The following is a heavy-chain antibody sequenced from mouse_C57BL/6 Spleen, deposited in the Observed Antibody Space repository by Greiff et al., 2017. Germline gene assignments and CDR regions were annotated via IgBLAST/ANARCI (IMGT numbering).Heavy chain of an antibody. CDR2: ISSGSSTI. V-gene: IGHV5-17*01. CDR1: CYPCCDFG. D-gene: IGHD2-5*01. CDR3: ARGKTYNTNYSAMDC. J-gene: IGHJ4*01. Sequence: EVQLEESGRCSMIPVLSPQLSCAASCYPCCDFGMHWARQAPEKGLEWVAYISSGSSTIYYADTVKGRFTISRDKAKNTLFLQMTSLRSEDTAIYFCARGKTYNTNYSAMDCWSQGAPAIISS.